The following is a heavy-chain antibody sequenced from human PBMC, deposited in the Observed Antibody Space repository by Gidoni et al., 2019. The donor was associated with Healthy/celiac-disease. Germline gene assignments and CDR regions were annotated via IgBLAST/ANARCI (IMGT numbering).Heavy chain of an antibody. V-gene: IGHV3-23*01. CDR2: ISGSGGST. D-gene: IGHD5-12*01. J-gene: IGHJ3*02. Sequence: EVQLLESGGGLVQPGGALGLSCAASGFTFISYAMSWVRQAPGKGLEWVSAISGSGGSTYYADSVKGRFTISRDNSKNTLYLQMNSLRAEDTAVYYCAKGVRRDGYTQGAFDIWGQGTMVTVSS. CDR3: AKGVRRDGYTQGAFDI. CDR1: GFTFISYA.